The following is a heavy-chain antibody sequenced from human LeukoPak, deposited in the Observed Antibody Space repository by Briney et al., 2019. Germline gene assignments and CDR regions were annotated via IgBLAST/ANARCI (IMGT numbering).Heavy chain of an antibody. CDR1: GGSISSYY. Sequence: NASETLSLTCTVSGGSISSYYWSWIRHPAGKGLEWIGRIYTSGSTNYNPSLKSRVTISVDKSKNQFSLKLSSVTAADTAVYYCARETPEGYSYGTGWYFDLWGRGTLVTVSS. CDR2: IYTSGST. V-gene: IGHV4-4*07. J-gene: IGHJ2*01. D-gene: IGHD5-18*01. CDR3: ARETPEGYSYGTGWYFDL.